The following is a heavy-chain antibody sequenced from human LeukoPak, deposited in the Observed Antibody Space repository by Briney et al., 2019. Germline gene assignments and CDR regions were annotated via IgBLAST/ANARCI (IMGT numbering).Heavy chain of an antibody. J-gene: IGHJ5*02. CDR1: GYTFTSYD. D-gene: IGHD6-13*01. CDR3: ARDTGIAAAAPRWFDP. Sequence: GASVKVSCKASGYTFTSYDISWVRQAPGQGLEWMGWISAYNGNTNYAQKLQGRVTMTTDTSTSTAYMELRSLRSDDTAVYYCARDTGIAAAAPRWFDPWGQGTLVTVSS. CDR2: ISAYNGNT. V-gene: IGHV1-18*04.